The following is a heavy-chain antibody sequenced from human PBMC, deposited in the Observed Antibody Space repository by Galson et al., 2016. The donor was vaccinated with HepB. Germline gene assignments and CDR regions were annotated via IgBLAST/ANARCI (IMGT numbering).Heavy chain of an antibody. D-gene: IGHD7-27*01. Sequence: CAASGFTFSTYWMNWVRQAPGKGLEWVADIKQDGSATYYVDSVKGRFTISRGNAKNSLYLQMNSLRADDTALYYCARRGINWGFFDYWGQGTLVTVSS. V-gene: IGHV3-7*05. CDR1: GFTFSTYW. CDR3: ARRGINWGFFDY. J-gene: IGHJ4*02. CDR2: IKQDGSAT.